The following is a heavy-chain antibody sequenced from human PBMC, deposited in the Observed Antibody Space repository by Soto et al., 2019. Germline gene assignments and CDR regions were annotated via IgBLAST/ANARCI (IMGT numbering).Heavy chain of an antibody. CDR2: IYNGEST. CDR1: GGSISSRY. CDR3: AQTHGWPGFDY. Sequence: QVQLQESGPGLVKPSETMSLTCTASGGSISSRYWNWIRQPQGKGLEWIGHIYNGESTNDNPSLKRRVTISVDTSKNQFSLKLGSVTAADTAVYYCAQTHGWPGFDYWGQGILVTVSS. D-gene: IGHD6-19*01. J-gene: IGHJ4*02. V-gene: IGHV4-59*01.